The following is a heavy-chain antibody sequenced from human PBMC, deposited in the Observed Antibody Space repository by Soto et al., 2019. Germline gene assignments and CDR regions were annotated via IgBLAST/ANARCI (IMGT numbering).Heavy chain of an antibody. D-gene: IGHD5-12*01. Sequence: EVQLVESGGGLVKPGGSLRLSCAASGFTFSSYSMNWVRQTPGKGLEWVSSISSSSSYIYYADSVKGRFTISRDNAKNSLYLQMNSLRAEDTAVYYCARAKASYYFDYWGQGTLVTVSS. CDR2: ISSSSSYI. V-gene: IGHV3-21*01. J-gene: IGHJ4*02. CDR3: ARAKASYYFDY. CDR1: GFTFSSYS.